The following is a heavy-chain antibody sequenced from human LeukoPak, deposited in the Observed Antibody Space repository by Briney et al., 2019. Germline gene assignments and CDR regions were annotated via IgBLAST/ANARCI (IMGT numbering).Heavy chain of an antibody. J-gene: IGHJ6*03. CDR2: ISYDGSNK. D-gene: IGHD3-16*01. Sequence: PGGSLRLSCAASGFTFSSYAMHWVRQAPGKGLEWVAVISYDGSNKYYADSVKGRFTISRDNSKNTLYLQMNSLRAEDTAVYYCAGGLMEGGYYYYYMDVWGKGTTVTVSS. CDR3: AGGLMEGGYYYYYMDV. V-gene: IGHV3-30*01. CDR1: GFTFSSYA.